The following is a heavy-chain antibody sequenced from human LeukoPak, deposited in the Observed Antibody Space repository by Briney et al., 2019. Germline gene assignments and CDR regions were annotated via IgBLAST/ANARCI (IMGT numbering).Heavy chain of an antibody. D-gene: IGHD4-17*01. J-gene: IGHJ4*02. CDR3: ARASHDYGDYSHFDY. Sequence: SETLSLTCAVYGGSFSGYYWSWIRQPPGKGLEWIGEINHSGSTNYNPSLKSRVTISVHTSKNQFSLKLYSVTAADTAVYYRARASHDYGDYSHFDYWGQGTLVTVSS. CDR1: GGSFSGYY. CDR2: INHSGST. V-gene: IGHV4-34*01.